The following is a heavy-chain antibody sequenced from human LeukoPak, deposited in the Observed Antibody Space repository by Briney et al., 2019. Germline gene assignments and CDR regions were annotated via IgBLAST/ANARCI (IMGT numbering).Heavy chain of an antibody. V-gene: IGHV1-69*04. J-gene: IGHJ3*02. Sequence: SVKVSCKASGGTFSNYAVSWVRQAPGQGLEWMGRINPILGIANYAQKFQGRVTITADKSTSTAYMELSSLRSEDTAVYYCARGRRRALGYCSSTSCLTDAFDIWGQGTMVTVSS. CDR2: INPILGIA. CDR1: GGTFSNYA. CDR3: ARGRRRALGYCSSTSCLTDAFDI. D-gene: IGHD2-2*01.